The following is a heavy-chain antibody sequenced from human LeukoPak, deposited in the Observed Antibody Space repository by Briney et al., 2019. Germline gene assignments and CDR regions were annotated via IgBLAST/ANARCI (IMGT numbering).Heavy chain of an antibody. V-gene: IGHV4-39*07. CDR1: GGSISSSSYY. J-gene: IGHJ4*02. CDR3: ARDRNGSGLDY. Sequence: SETLSLTCTVSGGSISSSSYYSGWIRQPPGMGLEWIGNIYYSGSTYYNPSLKSRVNISVDTSKNQFSLRLSSVTAAGTAVYYCARDRNGSGLDYWGQGTLVTVSS. D-gene: IGHD3-10*01. CDR2: IYYSGST.